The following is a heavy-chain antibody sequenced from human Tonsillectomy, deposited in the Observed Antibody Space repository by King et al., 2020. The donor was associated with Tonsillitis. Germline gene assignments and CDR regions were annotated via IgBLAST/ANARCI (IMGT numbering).Heavy chain of an antibody. CDR3: ARDTKYYYDSSDRYFDY. V-gene: IGHV4-30-4*01. J-gene: IGHJ4*02. D-gene: IGHD3-22*01. CDR2: IYYSGST. CDR1: GGSISSGDYY. Sequence: VQLQESGPGLVKPSQTLPLTCTVSGGSISSGDYYWSWIRQPPGKGLEWIGYIYYSGSTYYNPSLKSRVTISVDTSKSQFSLKLTSVTAADTAVYYCARDTKYYYDSSDRYFDYWGQGALVTVSS.